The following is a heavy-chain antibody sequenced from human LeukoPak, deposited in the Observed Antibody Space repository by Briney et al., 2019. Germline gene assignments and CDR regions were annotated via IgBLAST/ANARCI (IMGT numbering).Heavy chain of an antibody. D-gene: IGHD3-22*01. Sequence: ASVTVSCKASGYTLTSYYMHWVRQAPSQELEWMGWINPNTGDTSFAQRLHGRATLHSHTPINTAYMELSRLKSDDTAVYYCARLFNYYDNSGYYQYYFDYWGQGTLVTVSS. J-gene: IGHJ4*02. CDR2: INPNTGDT. CDR3: ARLFNYYDNSGYYQYYFDY. CDR1: GYTLTSYY. V-gene: IGHV1-2*02.